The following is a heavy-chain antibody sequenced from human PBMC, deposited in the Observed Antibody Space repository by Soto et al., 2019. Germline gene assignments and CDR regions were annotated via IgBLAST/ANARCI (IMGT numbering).Heavy chain of an antibody. J-gene: IGHJ5*02. V-gene: IGHV1-3*01. CDR1: GFNGTSVA. D-gene: IGHD3-9*01. Sequence: ISCRASGFNGTSVAIGWRRQAPEQRLEWMGWINAGNGNTKYTQKFQGRVTITRNTSASTAYMELSSLRSEDTAVYYCASLFRYPGGFDPWGQGTLVTVSS. CDR2: INAGNGNT. CDR3: ASLFRYPGGFDP.